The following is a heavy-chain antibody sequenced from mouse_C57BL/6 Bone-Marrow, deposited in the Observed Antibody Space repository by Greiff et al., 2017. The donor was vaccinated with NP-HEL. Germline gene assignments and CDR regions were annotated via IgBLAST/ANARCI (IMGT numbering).Heavy chain of an antibody. D-gene: IGHD1-1*01. CDR3: ASFITTVVAHYYAMDY. V-gene: IGHV14-2*01. J-gene: IGHJ4*01. Sequence: EVKVVESGAELVKPGASVKLSCTASGFNIKDYYMHWVKQRTEQGLEWIGRIDPEDGETKYAPKFQGKATITADTSSNTAYLQLSSLTSEDTAVYYCASFITTVVAHYYAMDYWGQGTSVTVSS. CDR2: IDPEDGET. CDR1: GFNIKDYY.